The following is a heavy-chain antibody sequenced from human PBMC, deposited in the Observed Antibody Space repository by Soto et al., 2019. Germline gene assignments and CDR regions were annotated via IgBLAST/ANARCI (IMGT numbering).Heavy chain of an antibody. D-gene: IGHD3-16*02. CDR3: AKDLSLRSYYYYGMDV. V-gene: IGHV3-43*01. CDR2: ISWDGGST. Sequence: GGSLRLSCAASGFTFDDYTMHWVRQAPGKGLEWVSLISWDGGSTYYADSVKGRLTISRDNSKNSLYLQMNSLRTEDNSSYYCAKDLSLRSYYYYGMDVWGQGTTVTVSS. CDR1: GFTFDDYT. J-gene: IGHJ6*02.